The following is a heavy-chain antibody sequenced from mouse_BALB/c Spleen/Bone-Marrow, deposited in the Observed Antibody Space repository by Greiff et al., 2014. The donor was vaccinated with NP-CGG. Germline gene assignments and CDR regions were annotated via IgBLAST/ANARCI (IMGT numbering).Heavy chain of an antibody. CDR3: ARRTLAMDY. CDR1: DYTFTTYW. V-gene: IGHV1-52*01. Sequence: VQRVESGPDLVRPGSSVKMSCKASDYTFTTYWMHWVKQRPGQGLEWIGMIDPSTSETRLNRKFKDKATLIVDKSSNAAYMQLSSLTSEDSAVYYCARRTLAMDYWGQGTSVTVSS. CDR2: IDPSTSET. J-gene: IGHJ4*01.